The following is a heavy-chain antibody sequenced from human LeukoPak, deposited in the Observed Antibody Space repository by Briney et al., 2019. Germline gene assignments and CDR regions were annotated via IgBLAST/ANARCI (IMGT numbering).Heavy chain of an antibody. CDR2: IRSKTNNYAT. V-gene: IGHV3-73*01. Sequence: GGSLRLSCAASGFTFSGSGIHWVRQASGKGLEWGGHIRSKTNNYATADAASVKGRFTFSRDDSKNTAYIQMNSLKTEDTAVYYCTRHNYDRSGYGAFDVWGQGTMVTVSS. D-gene: IGHD3-22*01. CDR3: TRHNYDRSGYGAFDV. J-gene: IGHJ3*01. CDR1: GFTFSGSG.